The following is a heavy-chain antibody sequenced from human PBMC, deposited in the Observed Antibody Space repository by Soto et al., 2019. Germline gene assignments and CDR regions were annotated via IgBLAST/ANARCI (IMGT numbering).Heavy chain of an antibody. Sequence: QVQLVQSGAEVKKPGASVKVSCKASGYTFTSYYIHWVRQAPGQGLEWMGIINPSGGDTFYPQKLQGSVTMTRDSSTSTVYMELSSLRSDDTAVYYCARDARSGLEYWGQGTLVTVSS. CDR2: INPSGGDT. J-gene: IGHJ4*02. D-gene: IGHD3-3*01. CDR1: GYTFTSYY. CDR3: ARDARSGLEY. V-gene: IGHV1-46*04.